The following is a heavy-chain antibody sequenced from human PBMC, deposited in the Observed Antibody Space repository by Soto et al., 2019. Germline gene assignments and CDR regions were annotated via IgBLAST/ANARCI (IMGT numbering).Heavy chain of an antibody. D-gene: IGHD2-15*01. CDR1: GGSISSYY. V-gene: IGHV4-59*01. Sequence: ASETLSLTCTVSGGSISSYYWSWIRQPPGKGLEWIGYIYYSGSTNYNPSLKSRVTISVDTSKNQFSLKLSSVTAADTAVYYCARDARRCSGGSCYGYYYGMDVWGQGTTVTVSS. CDR3: ARDARRCSGGSCYGYYYGMDV. CDR2: IYYSGST. J-gene: IGHJ6*02.